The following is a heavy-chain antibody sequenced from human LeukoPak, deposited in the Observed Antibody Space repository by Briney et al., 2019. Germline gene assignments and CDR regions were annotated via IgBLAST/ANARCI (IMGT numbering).Heavy chain of an antibody. D-gene: IGHD6-13*01. Sequence: PSETLSLTCTVSGGSMSIYYWSCIRQPPGKGLEWIGYIYLRVSTNYNPSPKSRVTISVDTSKNQFSLKLSSVTAADTAVYYCARGAAPGIMSWFDPWGQGTLVTVSS. CDR3: ARGAAPGIMSWFDP. V-gene: IGHV4-59*08. J-gene: IGHJ5*02. CDR1: GGSMSIYY. CDR2: IYLRVST.